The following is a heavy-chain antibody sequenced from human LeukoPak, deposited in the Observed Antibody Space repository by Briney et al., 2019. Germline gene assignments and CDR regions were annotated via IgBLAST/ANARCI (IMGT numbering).Heavy chain of an antibody. CDR1: GFTFGDYV. CDR2: IRSKAYGGTT. J-gene: IGHJ4*02. V-gene: IGHV3-49*04. Sequence: PGGSLRLSCTASGFTFGDYVMSWVRQAPGKGLEWVGFIRSKAYGGTTEYAASVKGRFTISRDDSKSIAYLQMNSLKTEDTAVYYCTRDLADIVVVPAYYFDYWGQGTLVTVSS. CDR3: TRDLADIVVVPAYYFDY. D-gene: IGHD2-2*01.